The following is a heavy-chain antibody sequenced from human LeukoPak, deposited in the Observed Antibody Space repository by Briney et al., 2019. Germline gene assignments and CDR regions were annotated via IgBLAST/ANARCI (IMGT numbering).Heavy chain of an antibody. V-gene: IGHV3-33*01. CDR2: IWYGKQDR. D-gene: IGHD6-19*01. J-gene: IGHJ4*02. CDR1: GFTFSNFG. CDR3: ARGPGISVAGYDFDY. Sequence: GGSLRLSCTASGFTFSNFGLHWVRQAPGRGLEWVAIIWYGKQDRFYSDSVKGRFTISRDDAKNTLYLQMNSLGVDDTALYYCARGPGISVAGYDFDYWGQGALVTVSS.